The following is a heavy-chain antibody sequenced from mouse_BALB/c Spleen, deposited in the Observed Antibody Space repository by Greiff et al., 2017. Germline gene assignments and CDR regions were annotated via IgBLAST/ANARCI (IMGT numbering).Heavy chain of an antibody. Sequence: EVMLVESGGGLVQPGGSLKLSCAASGFTFSSYGMSWVRQTPDKRLELVATINSNGGSTYYPDSVKGRFTISRDNAKNTLYLQMSSLKSEDTAMYYCARGVTTVVDPYFDVWGAGTTVTVSS. V-gene: IGHV5-6-3*01. D-gene: IGHD1-1*01. CDR2: INSNGGST. CDR1: GFTFSSYG. J-gene: IGHJ1*01. CDR3: ARGVTTVVDPYFDV.